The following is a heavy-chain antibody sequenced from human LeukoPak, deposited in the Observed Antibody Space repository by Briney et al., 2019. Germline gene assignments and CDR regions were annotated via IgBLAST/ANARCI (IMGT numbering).Heavy chain of an antibody. CDR1: GYTFTGYY. D-gene: IGHD3-3*01. CDR2: ISPNSGGT. V-gene: IGHV1-2*02. Sequence: ASVKVSCKASGYTFTGYYMHWVRQAPGQGLEWMGWISPNSGGTNYAQQFQGRVTMTTDTSTSTAYMELRSLRSDDTAVYYCARERTYYDFWSGTMGAFDIWGQGTMVTVSS. J-gene: IGHJ3*02. CDR3: ARERTYYDFWSGTMGAFDI.